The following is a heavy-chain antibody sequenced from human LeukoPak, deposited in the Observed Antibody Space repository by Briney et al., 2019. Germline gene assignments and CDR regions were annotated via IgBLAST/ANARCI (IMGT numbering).Heavy chain of an antibody. CDR1: GFSLSTYW. D-gene: IGHD3-10*01. Sequence: GGSLRLSCAASGFSLSTYWMSWVRQAPGKGPEWVANIKQDGSEKNYVDSVKGRFTISRDNARNSLYLQMNILRAEDTAVYYCARDLYASGSYDYWGQGTLVTVSS. CDR3: ARDLYASGSYDY. J-gene: IGHJ4*02. CDR2: IKQDGSEK. V-gene: IGHV3-7*04.